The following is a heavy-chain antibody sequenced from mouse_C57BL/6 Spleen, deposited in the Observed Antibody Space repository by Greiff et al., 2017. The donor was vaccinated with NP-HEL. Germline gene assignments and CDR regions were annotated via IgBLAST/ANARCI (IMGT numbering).Heavy chain of an antibody. J-gene: IGHJ2*01. D-gene: IGHD2-4*01. CDR3: ARGITYYFDY. CDR1: GFTFSDYG. CDR2: ISSGSSTI. V-gene: IGHV5-17*01. Sequence: EVQRVESGGGLVKPGGSLKLSCAASGFTFSDYGMHWVRQAPEQGLEWVAYISSGSSTIYYADTVKGRFTISRDNAKNTLFLQMTSLRSEDTAMYYCARGITYYFDYWGQGTTLTVSS.